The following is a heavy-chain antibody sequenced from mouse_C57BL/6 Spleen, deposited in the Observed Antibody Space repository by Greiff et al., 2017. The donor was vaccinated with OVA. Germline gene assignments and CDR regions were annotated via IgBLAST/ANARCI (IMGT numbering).Heavy chain of an antibody. Sequence: EVQLQQSGPELVKPGASVKISCKASGYTFTDYYMNWVKQSHGKSLEWIGEINPNNGGTSYNQKLKGKATLTVDKSSNTAYMEIRSLASEDSAVYYCARWGGYDYFDYWGQGTTLTVSS. D-gene: IGHD1-2*01. J-gene: IGHJ2*01. CDR1: GYTFTDYY. CDR2: INPNNGGT. CDR3: ARWGGYDYFDY. V-gene: IGHV1-26*01.